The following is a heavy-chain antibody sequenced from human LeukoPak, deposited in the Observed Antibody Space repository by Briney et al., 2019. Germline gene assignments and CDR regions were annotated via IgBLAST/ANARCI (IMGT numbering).Heavy chain of an antibody. Sequence: SETLSLTCTVSGASISGYYWSWIRQPPGMGLEWIGYISHSGNTNSNPSLKSRVTISLDTSQKQFSLKLRSVTAADTAVYYCARQAAPGTGEDWFDPWGQGTLVTVSS. J-gene: IGHJ5*02. D-gene: IGHD6-13*01. V-gene: IGHV4-59*08. CDR1: GASISGYY. CDR2: ISHSGNT. CDR3: ARQAAPGTGEDWFDP.